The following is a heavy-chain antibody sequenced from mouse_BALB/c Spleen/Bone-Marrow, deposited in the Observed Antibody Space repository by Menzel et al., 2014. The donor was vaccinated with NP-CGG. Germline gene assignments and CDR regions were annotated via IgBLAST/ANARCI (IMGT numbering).Heavy chain of an antibody. J-gene: IGHJ2*01. CDR3: ARGGNYGY. Sequence: QVQLQQSGAELVKPGASVKLSCKTSGYTFTNYWIQWVKQRPGQGLGWIGEIFPGIGTTYYNEKFKGKATLTIDTSSSTAYMQLSSLTSEDSVVYFCARGGNYGYWGQGTTLTVSS. D-gene: IGHD2-1*01. CDR2: IFPGIGTT. V-gene: IGHV1S132*01. CDR1: GYTFTNYW.